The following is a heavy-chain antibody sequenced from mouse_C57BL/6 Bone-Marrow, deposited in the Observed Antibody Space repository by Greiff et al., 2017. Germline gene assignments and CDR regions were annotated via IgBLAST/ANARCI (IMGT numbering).Heavy chain of an antibody. Sequence: QVQLQQSGPELVKPGASVKISCKASGYAFSSSWLNWVKQRPGKGLEWIGRLYPGDGDTNYNGKFKGKATLTADKSSSTAYMQLSSLTSEDSAVYFCARRELGRFAYWGQGTLVTVSA. D-gene: IGHD4-1*01. CDR1: GYAFSSSW. CDR2: LYPGDGDT. V-gene: IGHV1-82*01. J-gene: IGHJ3*01. CDR3: ARRELGRFAY.